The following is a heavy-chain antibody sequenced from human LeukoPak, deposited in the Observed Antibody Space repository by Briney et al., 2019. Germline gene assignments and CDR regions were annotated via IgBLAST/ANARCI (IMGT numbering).Heavy chain of an antibody. J-gene: IGHJ5*02. CDR3: ARGRDYYDSSGYSYNWFDP. CDR1: GGSISSYY. CDR2: IYTSGST. V-gene: IGHV4-4*07. Sequence: SETLSLTCTVSGGSISSYYWSWIRQPAGKGLEWIGRIYTSGSTNYNPSLKSRVTISVDTSKNQFSLKLSSVTAADTAVYYCARGRDYYDSSGYSYNWFDPWGQGTLVTVSS. D-gene: IGHD3-22*01.